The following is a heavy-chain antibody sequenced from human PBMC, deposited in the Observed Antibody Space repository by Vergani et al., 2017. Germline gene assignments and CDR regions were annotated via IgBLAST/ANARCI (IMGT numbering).Heavy chain of an antibody. CDR2: IDWDDDR. J-gene: IGHJ4*02. V-gene: IGHV2-70*15. CDR1: GFSLSTNGMC. D-gene: IGHD6-13*01. CDR3: ARGAAAGVVPDY. Sequence: QVTLRESGPALVKPTQTLTLTCTFSGFSLSTNGMCVSWIRQPPGKALEWLARIDWDDDRYYSTSLRTRLTISKDTSKNQVILTMTNMDHVDAGTYYCARGAAAGVVPDYWGQGTLVTVSS.